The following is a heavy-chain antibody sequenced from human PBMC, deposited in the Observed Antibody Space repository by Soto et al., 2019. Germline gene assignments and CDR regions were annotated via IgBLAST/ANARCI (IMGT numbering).Heavy chain of an antibody. J-gene: IGHJ4*02. D-gene: IGHD6-13*01. CDR3: ARYRREAVAGYTLDN. CDR2: VYNSGST. V-gene: IGHV4-59*01. Sequence: SETLSLICTVSGGSISSNYWTWIRQPPGKGLEWIGYVYNSGSTNYNPSLKSRVTISEDTSKSQFSLKVNSMTAADTAVYYCARYRREAVAGYTLDNWGQGILVTVSS. CDR1: GGSISSNY.